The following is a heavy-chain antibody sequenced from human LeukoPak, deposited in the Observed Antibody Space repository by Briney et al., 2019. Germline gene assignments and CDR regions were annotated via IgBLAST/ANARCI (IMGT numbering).Heavy chain of an antibody. V-gene: IGHV4-61*02. CDR3: ARGIGTSYDSSRDAFDI. Sequence: SQTLSLTCTVSAGSINSGDYYWSWIRQPAGKGLEWIGRIYSPGTNYNYNPSVKSRVTISIDTSKNQFSPKLTSVTAADTAVYYCARGIGTSYDSSRDAFDIWGQGTMVTVSS. J-gene: IGHJ3*02. CDR1: AGSINSGDYY. CDR2: IYSPGT. D-gene: IGHD3-22*01.